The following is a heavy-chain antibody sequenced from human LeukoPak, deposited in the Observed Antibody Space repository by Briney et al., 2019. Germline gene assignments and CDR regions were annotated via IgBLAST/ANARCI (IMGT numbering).Heavy chain of an antibody. J-gene: IGHJ4*02. V-gene: IGHV1-69*13. CDR2: IIPIFGTP. Sequence: GASVKVSCKSSGGTFSSYTIGWVRQAPGQGLEWMGGIIPIFGTPHYAQKFQDRVTITADASTSTAYMELSSLRSEDTAVYYWARAYMTATRHFDSWGQGTLVTVSS. D-gene: IGHD2-21*02. CDR3: ARAYMTATRHFDS. CDR1: GGTFSSYT.